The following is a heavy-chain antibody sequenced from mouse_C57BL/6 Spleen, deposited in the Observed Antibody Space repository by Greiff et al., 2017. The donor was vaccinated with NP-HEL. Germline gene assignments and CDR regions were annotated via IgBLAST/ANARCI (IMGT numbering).Heavy chain of an antibody. V-gene: IGHV5-12*01. D-gene: IGHD2-1*01. J-gene: IGHJ4*01. CDR2: ISNGGGST. Sequence: EVHLVESGGGLVQPGGSLKLSCAASGFTFSDYYMYWVRQTPEKRLEWVAYISNGGGSTYYPDTVKGRFTISRDNAKNTLYLQMSRLKSEDTAMYYCARQDGNYAMDYWGQGTSVTVSS. CDR3: ARQDGNYAMDY. CDR1: GFTFSDYY.